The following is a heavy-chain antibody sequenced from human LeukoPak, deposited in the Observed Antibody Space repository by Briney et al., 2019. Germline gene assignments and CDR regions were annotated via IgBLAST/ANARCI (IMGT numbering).Heavy chain of an antibody. J-gene: IGHJ5*02. D-gene: IGHD3-9*01. CDR3: ARDSGPYDILTGPNWFDP. Sequence: SETLSLTCTVSGGSISSSSYYWGWIRQPPGKGLEWIGSIYYSGSTYYNPSLKSRVTISVDTSKNQFSLKLSSVTAADTAVYYCARDSGPYDILTGPNWFDPWGQGTLVTVSS. CDR1: GGSISSSSYY. V-gene: IGHV4-39*07. CDR2: IYYSGST.